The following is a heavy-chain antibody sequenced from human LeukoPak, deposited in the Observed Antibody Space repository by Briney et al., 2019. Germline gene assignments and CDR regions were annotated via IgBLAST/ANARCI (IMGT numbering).Heavy chain of an antibody. J-gene: IGHJ4*02. D-gene: IGHD5-24*01. Sequence: ASVSVSCKASGYTFSTYIVHWVRQAPGQRLEWMGCINAANGDTKYSQKFQGRVTITRATSASTAYVEMSSLRSEDTAVYFCAREIDRDDYNRFFDYWGQGTLVTVSS. CDR1: GYTFSTYI. V-gene: IGHV1-3*01. CDR2: INAANGDT. CDR3: AREIDRDDYNRFFDY.